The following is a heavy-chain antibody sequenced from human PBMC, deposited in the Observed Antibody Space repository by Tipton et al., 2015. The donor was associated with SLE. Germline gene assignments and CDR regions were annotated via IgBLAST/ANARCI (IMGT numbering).Heavy chain of an antibody. D-gene: IGHD2-15*01. V-gene: IGHV4-31*03. J-gene: IGHJ4*02. Sequence: TLSLTCTVSGGSINSGGYYWSWIRQHPGKGLEWIGYIYNSGRTSYNPSLKNRVTISPGTSETSFSLRLSSVTAADTAVYYCARHNRGSRGGRPGRIDSWGQGTQVTVSS. CDR1: GGSINSGGYY. CDR3: ARHNRGSRGGRPGRIDS. CDR2: IYNSGRT.